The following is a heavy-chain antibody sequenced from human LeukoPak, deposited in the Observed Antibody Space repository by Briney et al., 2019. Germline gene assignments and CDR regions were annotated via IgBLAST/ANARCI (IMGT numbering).Heavy chain of an antibody. Sequence: PSQTLSLTCTVSGGSTSSGSYYWSWIRRPAGKGLEWIGRIYTSGSTNYNPSLKSRVTISVDTSKNQFSLKLSSVTAADTAVYYCARLYYDFWSPQDLFDPWGQGTLVTVSS. CDR3: ARLYYDFWSPQDLFDP. D-gene: IGHD3-3*01. J-gene: IGHJ5*02. CDR2: IYTSGST. CDR1: GGSTSSGSYY. V-gene: IGHV4-61*02.